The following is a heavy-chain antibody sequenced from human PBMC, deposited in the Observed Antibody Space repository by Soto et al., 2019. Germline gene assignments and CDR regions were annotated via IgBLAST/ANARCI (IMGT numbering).Heavy chain of an antibody. CDR1: GFTFSSYG. CDR2: ISYDGSNK. Sequence: GGSLRLSCAASGFTFSSYGMHWVRQAPGKGLEWVAVISYDGSNKYYADSVKGRFTISRDNSKNTLYLQMNSLRAEDTAVYYCAKVNRLRSHLPPDDYWGQGTLVTVSS. V-gene: IGHV3-30*18. CDR3: AKVNRLRSHLPPDDY. J-gene: IGHJ4*02. D-gene: IGHD4-17*01.